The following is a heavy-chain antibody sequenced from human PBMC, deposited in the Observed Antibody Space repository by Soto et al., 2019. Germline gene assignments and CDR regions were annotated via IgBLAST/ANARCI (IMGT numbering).Heavy chain of an antibody. V-gene: IGHV3-66*01. J-gene: IGHJ4*02. D-gene: IGHD3-9*01. Sequence: PGGSLRLSCAASGFIVSSNSMSWVRQAPGKGLEWVSVIYSGGTTYYADSVKGRFTISRDNSKNTLYLQMNSLRAEDTAVYYCASGDILNGYFSYWGQGTLVTVSS. CDR2: IYSGGTT. CDR3: ASGDILNGYFSY. CDR1: GFIVSSNS.